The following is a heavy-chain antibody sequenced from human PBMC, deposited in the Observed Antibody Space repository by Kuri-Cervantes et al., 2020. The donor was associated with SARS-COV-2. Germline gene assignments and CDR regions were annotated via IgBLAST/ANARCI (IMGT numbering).Heavy chain of an antibody. CDR3: TRDPNFPYCSGGSCYSGSDY. D-gene: IGHD2-15*01. J-gene: IGHJ4*02. V-gene: IGHV3-49*04. CDR1: GFTFGDYA. Sequence: GESLKISCTASGFTFGDYAMSWVRQAPGKGLEWVGFIRSKAYGGTTEYAASVKGRFTISRDDSKSIAYLQMNSLKTEDTAVYYCTRDPNFPYCSGGSCYSGSDYWGQGTLVTVSS. CDR2: IRSKAYGGTT.